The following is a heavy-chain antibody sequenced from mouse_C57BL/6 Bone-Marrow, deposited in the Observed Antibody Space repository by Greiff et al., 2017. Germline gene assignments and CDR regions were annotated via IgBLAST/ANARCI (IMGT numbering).Heavy chain of an antibody. J-gene: IGHJ2*01. Sequence: QVQLQQSGAELVKPGASVKLSCKASGYTFTEYTIHWVKQRSGQGLEWIGWFYPGSGSIKYNEKFKDKATLTADKSSSTVYMELSRLTSEDSAVYFCARYEDTVVSTDYFDYCCQGTTLTVSS. V-gene: IGHV1-62-2*01. CDR1: GYTFTEYT. D-gene: IGHD1-1*01. CDR2: FYPGSGSI. CDR3: ARYEDTVVSTDYFDY.